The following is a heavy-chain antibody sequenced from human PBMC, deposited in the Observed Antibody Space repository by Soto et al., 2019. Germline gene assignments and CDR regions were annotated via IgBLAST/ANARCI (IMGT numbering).Heavy chain of an antibody. Sequence: QVQLVESGGGVVQPGRSLRLSCAASGFTFSSYAMQWVRQAPGKGLEWVAVISYDGSNKYYADSVKGRFTISRDNSKNTLYLQMNSLRAEDTAVYYCARGGDTVTPPGYWGQGTLVTVSS. J-gene: IGHJ4*02. CDR2: ISYDGSNK. CDR1: GFTFSSYA. CDR3: ARGGDTVTPPGY. D-gene: IGHD3-16*01. V-gene: IGHV3-30-3*01.